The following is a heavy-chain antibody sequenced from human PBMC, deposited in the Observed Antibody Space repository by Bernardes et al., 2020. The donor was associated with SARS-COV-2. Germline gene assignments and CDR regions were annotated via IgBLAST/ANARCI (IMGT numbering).Heavy chain of an antibody. CDR1: AGSIRSYY. Sequence: SESLSLTCTVSAGSIRSYYWSWNRPLPGKGLEWNGYIHYSGSTNYNPSLKSRVTISVDTSKNQFSLKMSSVTAAETAVYYWARQDIGAIFGVVITPAGMDVWGQGTTVTVSS. J-gene: IGHJ6*02. V-gene: IGHV4-59*08. CDR2: IHYSGST. D-gene: IGHD3-3*01. CDR3: ARQDIGAIFGVVITPAGMDV.